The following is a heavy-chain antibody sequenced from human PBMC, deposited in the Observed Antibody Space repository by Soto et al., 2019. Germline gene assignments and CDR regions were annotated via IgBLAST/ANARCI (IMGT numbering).Heavy chain of an antibody. CDR1: GFTLNKHG. Sequence: SLRLSCATSGFTLNKHGMSWVRQAPGKGLEWVARINQDGSQKFHLDSVKGRFTISRDNAKNSVSLQMNSLRADDTAVYYCARDHLILPADYSYYGADVSGLGTSVTV. J-gene: IGHJ6*02. CDR2: INQDGSQK. V-gene: IGHV3-7*03. CDR3: ARDHLILPADYSYYGADV. D-gene: IGHD3-3*01.